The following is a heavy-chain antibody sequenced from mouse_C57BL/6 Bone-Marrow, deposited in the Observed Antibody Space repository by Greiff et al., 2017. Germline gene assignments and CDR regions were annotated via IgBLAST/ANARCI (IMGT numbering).Heavy chain of an antibody. CDR2: IYPGSGST. V-gene: IGHV1-55*01. D-gene: IGHD2-3*01. CDR3: ASGGWRRWYFDV. Sequence: QVQLQQPGAELVKPGASVKMSCKASGYTFTSYWITWVKQRPGQGLEWIGDIYPGSGSTNYNAKFKSKATLTVDPSSSTAYMQLSSLTSEDSAVYYGASGGWRRWYFDVWGTGTTVTVSS. J-gene: IGHJ1*03. CDR1: GYTFTSYW.